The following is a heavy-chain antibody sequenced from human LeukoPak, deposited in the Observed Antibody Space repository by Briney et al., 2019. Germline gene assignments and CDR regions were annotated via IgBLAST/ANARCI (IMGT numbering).Heavy chain of an antibody. CDR2: IKQDGSEK. CDR1: GSTFSSYW. Sequence: PGGSLRLSCAASGSTFSSYWMSWVRQAPGKGLEWVANIKQDGSEKYYVDSVKGRFTISRDNAKNSLYLQMNSLRAEDTAVYYCARDRAAAGGTFDYWGQGTLVTVSS. CDR3: ARDRAAAGGTFDY. J-gene: IGHJ4*02. D-gene: IGHD6-13*01. V-gene: IGHV3-7*01.